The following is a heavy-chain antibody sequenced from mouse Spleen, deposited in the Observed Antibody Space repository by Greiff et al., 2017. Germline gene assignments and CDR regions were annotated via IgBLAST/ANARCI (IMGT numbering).Heavy chain of an antibody. D-gene: IGHD1-1*01. J-gene: IGHJ4*01. V-gene: IGHV5-15*01. CDR1: GFTFSDYG. Sequence: EVQLVESGGGLVKPGGSLKLSCAASGFTFSDYGMAWVRQAPGKGPEWVAFISNLAYSIYYADTVTGRFTISRENAKNTLYLEMSSLRSEDTAMYYCARQGITTVAYAMDYWGQGTSVTVSS. CDR2: ISNLAYSI. CDR3: ARQGITTVAYAMDY.